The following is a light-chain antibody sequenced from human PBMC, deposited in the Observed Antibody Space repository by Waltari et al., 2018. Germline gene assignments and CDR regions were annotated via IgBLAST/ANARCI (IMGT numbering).Light chain of an antibody. Sequence: QSVLTQPPSTSGTPGQRVTISCSGSSSNIGSNHVHWYQHLPGTAPSLLIFSNDQPPTGGPDRFSGPQACTSASLAISGLQSDDESDYFCAAWDDSLNGMVFGGGTHLTVL. CDR1: SSNIGSNH. V-gene: IGLV1-44*01. CDR3: AAWDDSLNGMV. J-gene: IGLJ3*02. CDR2: SND.